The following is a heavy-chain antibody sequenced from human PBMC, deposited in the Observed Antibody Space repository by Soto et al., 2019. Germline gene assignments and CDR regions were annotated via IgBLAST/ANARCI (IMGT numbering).Heavy chain of an antibody. J-gene: IGHJ1*01. CDR2: IYYSGST. D-gene: IGHD3-10*01. CDR3: ATVWFGESQH. CDR1: GGSISSSYY. Sequence: QLQLQESGPGLEKPAETLSLTCTVSGGSISSSYYWGWIRQTPGKGLEWIGSIYYSGSTYYNPSLKRRVTISVDTSKNQFSLKLSSVTAADTAVYYCATVWFGESQHWGQGTLVTVSS. V-gene: IGHV4-39*01.